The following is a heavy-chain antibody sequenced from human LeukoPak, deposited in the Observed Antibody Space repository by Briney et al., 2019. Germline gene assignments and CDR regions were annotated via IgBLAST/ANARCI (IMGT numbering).Heavy chain of an antibody. D-gene: IGHD6-6*01. V-gene: IGHV3-7*01. CDR1: GFPFSRWW. Sequence: GGSLRLSCAASGFPFSRWWMSWVRQAPGKGLEWVANINEDGSEEYYVDSVKGRFTVSRDNAKNSLYLQANSLRVEDTALYYCVQYSDGRYVGYDYWGQGTLVTVSS. CDR3: VQYSDGRYVGYDY. CDR2: INEDGSEE. J-gene: IGHJ4*02.